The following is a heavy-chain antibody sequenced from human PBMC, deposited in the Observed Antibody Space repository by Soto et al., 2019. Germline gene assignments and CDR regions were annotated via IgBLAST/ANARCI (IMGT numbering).Heavy chain of an antibody. D-gene: IGHD3-3*01. CDR3: AADFWSGYYRPYGMDV. J-gene: IGHJ6*02. CDR1: GFTFTSSA. V-gene: IGHV1-58*01. Sequence: GASVKVSCKASGFTFTSSAVRWVRQARGQRLEWIGWIVVGSGNTNYAQKFQERVTITRDMSTSTAYMELSSLRSEDTAVYYCAADFWSGYYRPYGMDVWGQGTTVTVSS. CDR2: IVVGSGNT.